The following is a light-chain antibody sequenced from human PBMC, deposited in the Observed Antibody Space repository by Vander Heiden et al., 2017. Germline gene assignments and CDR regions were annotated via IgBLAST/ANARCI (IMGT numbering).Light chain of an antibody. Sequence: IQLTQSPSSLSASVGDRVTITCRASQGISSSLAWYQQRPGKTPKVLIYDASSLTSGVPLRFSGSGSGTDFTLTISSLHPEDFATYFCQQFNTYPLTFGGGTKVDIK. J-gene: IGKJ4*02. CDR3: QQFNTYPLT. V-gene: IGKV1-13*02. CDR2: DAS. CDR1: QGISSS.